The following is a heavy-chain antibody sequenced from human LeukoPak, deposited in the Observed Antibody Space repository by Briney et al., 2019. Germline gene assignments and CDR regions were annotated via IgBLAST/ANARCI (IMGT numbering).Heavy chain of an antibody. D-gene: IGHD3-22*01. Sequence: SGGSLRLSCAASGFTFSSYAMHWVRQAPGKGLEWVAVISYDGSNKYYADSVKGRFTISRDNSKNTLYLQMNSLRAEDTAVYYCARDYYDSSGYLYWGQGTLVTVSS. J-gene: IGHJ4*02. CDR1: GFTFSSYA. V-gene: IGHV3-30*04. CDR3: ARDYYDSSGYLY. CDR2: ISYDGSNK.